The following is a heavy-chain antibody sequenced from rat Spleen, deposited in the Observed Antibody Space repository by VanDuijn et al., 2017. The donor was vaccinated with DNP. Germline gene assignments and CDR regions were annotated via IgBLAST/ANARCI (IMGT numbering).Heavy chain of an antibody. Sequence: EVQLQESGPGLVKPSQSLSLTCSVTGYSITSNYRGWIRKFPGNKMEWIGHISYSGTTSYHPSLKSRISITRDTSKNQFFLQLSSVTTEDTATYYCARWNIGTSTLDYWGQGVMVTVSS. J-gene: IGHJ2*01. CDR2: ISYSGTT. CDR1: GYSITSNY. D-gene: IGHD1-5*01. CDR3: ARWNIGTSTLDY. V-gene: IGHV3-1*01.